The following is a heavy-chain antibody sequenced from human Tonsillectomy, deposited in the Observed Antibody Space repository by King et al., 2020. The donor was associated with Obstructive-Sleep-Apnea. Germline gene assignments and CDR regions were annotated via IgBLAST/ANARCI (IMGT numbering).Heavy chain of an antibody. CDR1: GYSFTSYW. Sequence: VQLVESGAEVKKPGESLKISCKGSGYSFTSYWIGWVRQMPGKGLEWMGNIYPGDSDTRYSPSFQGQVTISADKSISTAYLQWSSLKASDTAMYYCARPSMVRGVPKSFDYWGQGTLVTVSS. CDR2: IYPGDSDT. D-gene: IGHD3-10*01. V-gene: IGHV5-51*01. CDR3: ARPSMVRGVPKSFDY. J-gene: IGHJ4*02.